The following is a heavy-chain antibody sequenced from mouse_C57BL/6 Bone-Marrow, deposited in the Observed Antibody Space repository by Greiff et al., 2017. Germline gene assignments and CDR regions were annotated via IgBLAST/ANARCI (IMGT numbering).Heavy chain of an antibody. CDR3: ASSRLDYYGRSSHWYFDV. Sequence: QVQLKQPGAELVKPGASVKLSCKASGYTFTSYWMHWVKQRHGQGLEWIGMIPPNSGSTNYNEKFKSKATLTVHKSSSTAYMQLSRLSSEDSAVYDCASSRLDYYGRSSHWYFDVGGTGTTVTVSS. V-gene: IGHV1-64*01. CDR2: IPPNSGST. CDR1: GYTFTSYW. J-gene: IGHJ1*03. D-gene: IGHD1-1*01.